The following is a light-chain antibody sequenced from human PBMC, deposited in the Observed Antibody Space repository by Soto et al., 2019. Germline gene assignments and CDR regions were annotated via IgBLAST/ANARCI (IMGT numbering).Light chain of an antibody. CDR3: SSYTSSSFYV. V-gene: IGLV2-14*01. CDR2: EVS. J-gene: IGLJ1*01. Sequence: QSALTQPASVSGSPGQSITISCTGTSSDVGGYNYVSWYQQHPGKAPKLMIYEVSNRPSGVSNRFSGSKSGNTASLTISGLQAEDEADYYCSSYTSSSFYVFGTGTKLPVL. CDR1: SSDVGGYNY.